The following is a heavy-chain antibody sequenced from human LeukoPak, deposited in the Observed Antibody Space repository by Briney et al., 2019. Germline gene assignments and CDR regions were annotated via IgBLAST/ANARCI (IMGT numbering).Heavy chain of an antibody. CDR2: ISDDETYK. CDR1: GFTFNSYS. J-gene: IGHJ4*02. D-gene: IGHD1-26*01. CDR3: ARPSGSQSTTFHY. Sequence: PGRSLRLSCAASGFTFNSYSMHWVRQAPGKGLEWVTAISDDETYKFYADSVKGRFTISRDNSKNTLYLQMNSLRAEDTAVYYCARPSGSQSTTFHYWGQGTLVTVSS. V-gene: IGHV3-30-3*01.